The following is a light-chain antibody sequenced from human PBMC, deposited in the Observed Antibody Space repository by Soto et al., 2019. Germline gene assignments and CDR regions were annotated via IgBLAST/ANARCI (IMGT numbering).Light chain of an antibody. J-gene: IGKJ4*01. CDR1: QSVSSSY. Sequence: EIVLTQSPGTLSLSPGERATLSCRASQSVSSSYLAWYQQKPGQAPRLLIYGASSRATGIPDRFSGSGSGTDFTLTISRLEPEDFAVYYCQQYGSSPLAVSGGTKV. CDR3: QQYGSSPLA. CDR2: GAS. V-gene: IGKV3-20*01.